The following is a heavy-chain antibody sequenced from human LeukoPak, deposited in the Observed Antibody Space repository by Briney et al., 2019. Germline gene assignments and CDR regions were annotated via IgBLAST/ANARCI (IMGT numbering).Heavy chain of an antibody. Sequence: SVKVSCKASGGTFSSYAISWVRQAPGQGLEWMGGIIPIFGTANYAQKFQGRVTITADESTSTAYMELSSLRSEDTAVYYCARVSHPFIFGLTGYYSEMIKYYFDYWGQGTLVTVSS. CDR2: IIPIFGTA. J-gene: IGHJ4*02. CDR1: GGTFSSYA. D-gene: IGHD3-9*01. V-gene: IGHV1-69*13. CDR3: ARVSHPFIFGLTGYYSEMIKYYFDY.